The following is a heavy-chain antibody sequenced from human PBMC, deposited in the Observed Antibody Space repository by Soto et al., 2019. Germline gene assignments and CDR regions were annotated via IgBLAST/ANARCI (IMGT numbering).Heavy chain of an antibody. CDR3: AKTRLYDNNDYHRDGFDV. V-gene: IGHV3-23*01. CDR1: GFRFWTYS. Sequence: EMKLLESGGGLVQPGGSLRLSCAASGFRFWTYSMSWVRQAPRKGLEWVSGISGSGAATYYTESVKGRFTVSRDNSKDTLFLQMNTLRVEDPAVYYCAKTRLYDNNDYHRDGFDVWGPGTVVTVSS. CDR2: ISGSGAAT. J-gene: IGHJ3*01. D-gene: IGHD3-22*01.